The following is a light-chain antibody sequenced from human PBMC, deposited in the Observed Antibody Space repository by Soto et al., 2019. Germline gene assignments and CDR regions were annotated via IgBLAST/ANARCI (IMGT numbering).Light chain of an antibody. CDR1: QSVRSY. CDR3: LQRSSWPQVT. J-gene: IGKJ5*01. Sequence: EIVLTQSPATLSLSPGERATLSCRASQSVRSYLAWYQQKRGQAPRLLIYDASNRATGIPARFSGSGSGTDFTLTISSLEPEDFALSYCLQRSSWPQVTFGQGTRLEIK. V-gene: IGKV3-11*01. CDR2: DAS.